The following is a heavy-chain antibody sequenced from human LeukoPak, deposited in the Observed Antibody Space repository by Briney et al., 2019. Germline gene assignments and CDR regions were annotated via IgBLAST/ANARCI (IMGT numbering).Heavy chain of an antibody. Sequence: ASVKVSCKASGYTFTNYDIMWVRQATGQGPKWMGWMNSNSGNTGYAQKFQGRVTMTRDTSINTAYMELHSLTSEDTAVYYCARGRGGTVVRGYLDYWGQGTLVTVSS. CDR2: MNSNSGNT. J-gene: IGHJ4*02. CDR1: GYTFTNYD. CDR3: ARGRGGTVVRGYLDY. V-gene: IGHV1-8*01. D-gene: IGHD3-10*01.